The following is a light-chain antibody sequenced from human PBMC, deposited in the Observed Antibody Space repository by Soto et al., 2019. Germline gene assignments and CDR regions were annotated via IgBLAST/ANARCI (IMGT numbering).Light chain of an antibody. CDR1: QSVSSN. V-gene: IGKV3-15*01. CDR2: GAS. Sequence: EIVMTQSPATLSVSPGERATLSCRASQSVSSNLAWYQQKPGQDPRLLIYGASTRATGIPARFSGSGSGTEFTLTISSLQSEDFEVYYCQQYNNWPRTLGQGNKVEIK. J-gene: IGKJ1*01. CDR3: QQYNNWPRT.